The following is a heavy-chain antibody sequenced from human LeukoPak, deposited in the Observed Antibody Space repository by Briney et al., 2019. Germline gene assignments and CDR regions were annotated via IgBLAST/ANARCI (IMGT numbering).Heavy chain of an antibody. Sequence: SETLSLTCAVYGGSFNDYYWTWIRQSPGKGLEWIGEINHSGSTSYNPSLKSRVTISVDASKNQFSLKLSSVTAADTAVYYCARASSSGNRFAVRQLVETWGQGTLVTVSS. V-gene: IGHV4-34*01. J-gene: IGHJ5*02. CDR3: ARASSSGNRFAVRQLVET. CDR2: INHSGST. CDR1: GGSFNDYY. D-gene: IGHD6-13*01.